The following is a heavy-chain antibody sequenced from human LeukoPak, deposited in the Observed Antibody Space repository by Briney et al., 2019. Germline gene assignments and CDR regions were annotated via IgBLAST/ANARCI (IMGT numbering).Heavy chain of an antibody. CDR1: GGSISGYY. J-gene: IGHJ6*03. CDR2: VHYNGSP. CDR3: ARTTFWSGRSPDYHHCYMDV. Sequence: PSETLSLTCTVSGGSISGYYWSWIRQAPGKGLGWIGYVHYNGSPNYNASLKSRVTISVDASKNRFSLKVSFVSAADTAVYYCARTTFWSGRSPDYHHCYMDVWGKGTTVTVSS. V-gene: IGHV4-59*01. D-gene: IGHD3-3*01.